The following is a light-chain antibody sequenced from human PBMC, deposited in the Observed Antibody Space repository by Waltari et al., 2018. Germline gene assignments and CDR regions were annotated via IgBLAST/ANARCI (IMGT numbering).Light chain of an antibody. J-gene: IGKJ4*01. V-gene: IGKV1-39*01. Sequence: DIQMTQSPSSLSASVGDRVTITCRASPGITDYLNWYQQMPGKAPKLLIYAASNLQSGVPSRFSGSGSGTDFTLTISNLRPEDSATYYCQQSHSSTLTFGGGTKVEIK. CDR1: PGITDY. CDR3: QQSHSSTLT. CDR2: AAS.